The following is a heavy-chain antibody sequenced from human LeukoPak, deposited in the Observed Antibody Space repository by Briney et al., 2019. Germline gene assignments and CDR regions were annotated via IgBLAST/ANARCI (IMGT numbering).Heavy chain of an antibody. CDR1: GGSFSGCY. CDR2: INHSGST. J-gene: IGHJ5*02. V-gene: IGHV4-34*01. D-gene: IGHD6-19*01. CDR3: ARGARGWYFVWFDP. Sequence: PSETLSLTCAVYGGSFSGCYWSWIRQPPGKGLEWIGEINHSGSTNYNPSLKSRVTISVDTSKNQFSLKLSSVTAADTAVYYCARGARGWYFVWFDPWGQGTLVTVSS.